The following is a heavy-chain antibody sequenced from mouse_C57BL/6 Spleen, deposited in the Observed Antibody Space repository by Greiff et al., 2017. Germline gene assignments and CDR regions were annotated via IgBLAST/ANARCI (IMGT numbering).Heavy chain of an antibody. CDR2: IDPENGDT. D-gene: IGHD4-1*01. CDR1: GFNIKDDS. Sequence: VQLQQSGAELVRPGASVKLSCTASGFNIKDDSMHWVKQRPEQGLEWIGCIDPENGDTEYASKFQGKATITADTSSNTAYLQLSSLTSEDTAGYYCTTGTFDYWGQGTTLTVSS. V-gene: IGHV14-4*01. CDR3: TTGTFDY. J-gene: IGHJ2*01.